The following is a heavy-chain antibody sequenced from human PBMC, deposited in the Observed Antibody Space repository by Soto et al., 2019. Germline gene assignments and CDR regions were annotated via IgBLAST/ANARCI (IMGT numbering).Heavy chain of an antibody. J-gene: IGHJ5*02. CDR3: ARDDPTANWFDP. CDR1: GGSISSYY. Sequence: SETLSLTCTVSGGSISSYYWSWIRQPPGKGLEWIGYIYYSGSTNYNPSLKSRVTISVDTSKNQFSLKLSSVTAADTAVYYCARDDPTANWFDPWGQGTLVTSPQ. CDR2: IYYSGST. V-gene: IGHV4-59*01. D-gene: IGHD4-17*01.